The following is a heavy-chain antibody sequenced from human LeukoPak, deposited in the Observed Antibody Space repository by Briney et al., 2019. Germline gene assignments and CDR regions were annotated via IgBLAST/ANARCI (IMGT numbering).Heavy chain of an antibody. V-gene: IGHV4-34*01. CDR3: APPGGRYDP. J-gene: IGHJ5*02. D-gene: IGHD6-25*01. Sequence: SETLSLTCAVYGGSFSGYYWSWIRQPPGKGLEWIGEINHSGSTNYNPSLKSRVTISVDTSKNQFSLTLSSVTAADTAVDYCAPPGGRYDPWGQGTLVTVSS. CDR2: INHSGST. CDR1: GGSFSGYY.